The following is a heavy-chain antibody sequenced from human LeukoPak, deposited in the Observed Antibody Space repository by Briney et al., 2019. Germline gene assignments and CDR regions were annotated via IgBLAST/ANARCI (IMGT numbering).Heavy chain of an antibody. Sequence: GGSLRLSCAASGFTFTDYEMNWVRQAPGKGLEWVSYISSSGSTIYYADSVKGRFTISRDNAKNSLYLQMNSLRAEDTAVYYCAELGITMIGGVWGKGTTVTISS. CDR3: AELGITMIGGV. J-gene: IGHJ6*04. CDR2: ISSSGSTI. D-gene: IGHD3-10*02. CDR1: GFTFTDYE. V-gene: IGHV3-48*03.